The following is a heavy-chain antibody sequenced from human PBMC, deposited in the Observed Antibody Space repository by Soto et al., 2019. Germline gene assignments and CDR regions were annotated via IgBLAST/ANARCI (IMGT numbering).Heavy chain of an antibody. CDR3: ARDPFYGGFDS. D-gene: IGHD3-16*01. J-gene: IGHJ5*01. CDR1: GHTLASYD. V-gene: IGHV1-8*01. CDR2: MTPDSGDT. Sequence: QVQLVQSGAEVRKPGASVKVSCKASGHTLASYDINWVRQATGQGLEWMGWMTPDSGDTGYAQKFQGGVTMTWDTSITTAYMELSSLRSDDTAVYYCARDPFYGGFDSWGQGTLVTVSS.